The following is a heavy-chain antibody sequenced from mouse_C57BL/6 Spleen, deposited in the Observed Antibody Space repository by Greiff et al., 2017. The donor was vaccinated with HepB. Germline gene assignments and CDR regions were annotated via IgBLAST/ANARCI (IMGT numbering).Heavy chain of an antibody. Sequence: EVQLVESGGGLVKPGGSLKLSCAASGFTFSDYGMHWVRQAPEKGLEWVAYISSGSSTIYYADTVKGRYTISRDNAKNTLFLQMTSLRSEDTAMYYCARDYGNYLDYWGQGTTLTVSS. J-gene: IGHJ2*01. CDR1: GFTFSDYG. D-gene: IGHD2-1*01. CDR2: ISSGSSTI. CDR3: ARDYGNYLDY. V-gene: IGHV5-17*01.